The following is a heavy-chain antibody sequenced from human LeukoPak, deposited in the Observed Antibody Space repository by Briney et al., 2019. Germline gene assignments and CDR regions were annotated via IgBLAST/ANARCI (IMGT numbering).Heavy chain of an antibody. V-gene: IGHV3-30-3*01. CDR1: GFTFSSYA. Sequence: GGSLRLSCAASGFTFSSYAMHWVRQAPGKGLEWVAVISYDGSNKYYADSVKGRFTISRDNSKNTLYLQMNSLRAEDTAVYYCARDLPLRDYYYYGMDVWGQGTTVTVSS. J-gene: IGHJ6*02. D-gene: IGHD4-17*01. CDR2: ISYDGSNK. CDR3: ARDLPLRDYYYYGMDV.